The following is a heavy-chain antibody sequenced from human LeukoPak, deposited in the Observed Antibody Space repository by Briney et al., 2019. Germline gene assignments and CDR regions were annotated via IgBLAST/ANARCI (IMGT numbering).Heavy chain of an antibody. D-gene: IGHD5-24*01. Sequence: PGGSLRLSCAASGFTFSSYGMHWVRQAPGKGLEWVAVISYDGSNKYYADSVKGRFTISRDNSKNTLYLQMNSLRAEDTAVYYCARDRDGYNNPGHWGQGTLVTVSS. V-gene: IGHV3-30*03. CDR3: ARDRDGYNNPGH. J-gene: IGHJ4*02. CDR1: GFTFSSYG. CDR2: ISYDGSNK.